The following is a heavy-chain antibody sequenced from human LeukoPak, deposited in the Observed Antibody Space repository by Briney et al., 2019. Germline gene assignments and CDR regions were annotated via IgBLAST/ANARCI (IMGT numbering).Heavy chain of an antibody. Sequence: SETLSLTCTVSGGSVNSYFWNWIRQPPGQGLEWIGYVYYSGITNYNPSLNSRVTISVDTSKNQFSLKLSSVTAADTTVYYCARHDSNFYYFKYSGQRTLGTVSP. CDR1: GGSVNSYF. CDR2: VYYSGIT. V-gene: IGHV4-59*08. J-gene: IGHJ4*02. D-gene: IGHD3-22*01. CDR3: ARHDSNFYYFKY.